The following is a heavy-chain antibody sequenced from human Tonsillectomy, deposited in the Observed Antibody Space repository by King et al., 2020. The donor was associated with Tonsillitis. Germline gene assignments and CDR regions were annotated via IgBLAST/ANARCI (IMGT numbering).Heavy chain of an antibody. J-gene: IGHJ2*01. V-gene: IGHV1-46*01. CDR2: INPSGGTT. CDR1: GYTFTSYY. Sequence: GQLVQSGAEVKKPGASVKVSCKASGYTFTSYYMHWVRQAPGQGLEWMGIINPSGGTTSYAQKFQGRVTMTRDTSTSTVYMELSSLRSEDTAVYYCARDRIIMVRGETPAHFDLWGRGTLVTVSS. D-gene: IGHD3-10*01. CDR3: ARDRIIMVRGETPAHFDL.